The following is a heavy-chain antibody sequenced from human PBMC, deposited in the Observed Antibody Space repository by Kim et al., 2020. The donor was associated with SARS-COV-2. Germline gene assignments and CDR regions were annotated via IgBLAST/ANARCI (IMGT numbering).Heavy chain of an antibody. CDR1: GFTFSSYW. Sequence: GGSLRLSCAASGFTFSSYWMHWVRQAPGKGLVWVSRINSDGSSTSYADSVKGRFTISRDNAKNTLYLQMNSLRAEDTAVYYCARALMGNSGYDLADYWGQGTLVTVSS. CDR2: INSDGSST. D-gene: IGHD5-12*01. CDR3: ARALMGNSGYDLADY. V-gene: IGHV3-74*01. J-gene: IGHJ4*02.